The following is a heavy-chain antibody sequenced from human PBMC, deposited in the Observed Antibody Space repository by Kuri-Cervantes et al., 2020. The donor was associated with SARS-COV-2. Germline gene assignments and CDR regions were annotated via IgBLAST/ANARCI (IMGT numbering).Heavy chain of an antibody. Sequence: SVKVSCKASGGTFSSYAISWVRQAPGQGLEWMGRIIPIFGTANYAQKFQGRVTITADESTSTAYMELSSLRSDDTAVYYCARDLRAFHPPREAGAYYFDYWGQGTLVTVSS. J-gene: IGHJ4*02. V-gene: IGHV1-69*13. D-gene: IGHD3-10*01. CDR3: ARDLRAFHPPREAGAYYFDY. CDR2: IIPIFGTA. CDR1: GGTFSSYA.